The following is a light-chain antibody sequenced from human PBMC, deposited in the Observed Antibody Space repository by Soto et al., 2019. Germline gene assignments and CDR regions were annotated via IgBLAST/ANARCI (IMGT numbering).Light chain of an antibody. J-gene: IGLJ2*01. CDR1: SSDVGGFNY. CDR3: SSYTRSSTLV. Sequence: QSALTQPASVSGSPGQSITISCTGTSSDVGGFNYVSWYQQYPGKAPKLMIYEVNDRPSGVSNRFSGSKSGNTASLTISGLQAEDEADYYCSSYTRSSTLVFGGGTQLTVL. CDR2: EVN. V-gene: IGLV2-14*01.